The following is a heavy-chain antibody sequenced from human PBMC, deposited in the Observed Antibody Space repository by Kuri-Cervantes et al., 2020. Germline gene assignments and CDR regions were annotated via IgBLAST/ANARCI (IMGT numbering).Heavy chain of an antibody. CDR3: ARLPYSGDDYFDY. D-gene: IGHD5-12*01. CDR2: IEQDGSEK. J-gene: IGHJ4*02. Sequence: GESLKISCAASGFTFSSYWMSWVRQAPGKGLEWVANIEQDGSEKYYVDSVKGRFTISRDNAKNSLYLQMNSLRAEDTAVYYCARLPYSGDDYFDYWGQGTLVTVSS. CDR1: GFTFSSYW. V-gene: IGHV3-7*01.